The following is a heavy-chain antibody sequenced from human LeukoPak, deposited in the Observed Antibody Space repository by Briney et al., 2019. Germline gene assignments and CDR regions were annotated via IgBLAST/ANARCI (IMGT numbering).Heavy chain of an antibody. D-gene: IGHD3-3*01. J-gene: IGHJ3*02. V-gene: IGHV4-59*01. Sequence: SETLSLTCTVSGGSISSYYWSWIRQPPGKGLEWIGYIYYSGSTNYNPSLKSRVTISVDTSKNQFSLKLSSVTAADTAVYYCALVTIFGVVDSGAFDIWGQGTMVTVSS. CDR1: GGSISSYY. CDR2: IYYSGST. CDR3: ALVTIFGVVDSGAFDI.